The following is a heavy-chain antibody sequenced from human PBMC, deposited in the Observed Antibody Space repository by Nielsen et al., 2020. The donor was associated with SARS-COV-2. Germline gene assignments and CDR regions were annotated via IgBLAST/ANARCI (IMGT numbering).Heavy chain of an antibody. CDR3: ARSNQGAFDI. V-gene: IGHV3-30-3*01. J-gene: IGHJ3*02. CDR1: GFTFSSYA. CDR2: ISYDGSNK. Sequence: GESLKISCAASGFTFSSYAMHWVRQAPGKGLEWVAVISYDGSNKYYADSVKGRFTISRDNSKNTLYLQMNSLRAEDTAVYYCARSNQGAFDIWGQGTMVTVSS.